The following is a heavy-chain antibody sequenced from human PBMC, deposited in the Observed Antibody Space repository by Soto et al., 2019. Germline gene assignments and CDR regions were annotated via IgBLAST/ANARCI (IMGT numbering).Heavy chain of an antibody. Sequence: PGGSLRLSCAASGFTVSSSYMTWVRHVPGKGLEWVSAMYAGGTTYYANSVKGRFTFSRDNSKNMMYLQMNNLRAEDTAMYYCAREFRDGSNTRLAFDPWGQGTLVTVSS. D-gene: IGHD6-6*01. V-gene: IGHV3-66*01. CDR1: GFTVSSSY. J-gene: IGHJ5*02. CDR2: MYAGGTT. CDR3: AREFRDGSNTRLAFDP.